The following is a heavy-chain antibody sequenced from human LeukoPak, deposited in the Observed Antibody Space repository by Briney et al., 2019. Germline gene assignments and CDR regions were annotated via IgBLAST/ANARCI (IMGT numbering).Heavy chain of an antibody. CDR1: GYSLTGYN. D-gene: IGHD6-6*01. Sequence: ASVKVSCQTPGYSLTGYNMHWVRQAPGQGLEWMGWINPDSGGTNYAQKFQGRVTMTRDTSISTAYMELSRLRSDDTAVYYCARDRGGEQLGAFDIWGQGTMVTVSS. CDR2: INPDSGGT. CDR3: ARDRGGEQLGAFDI. V-gene: IGHV1-2*02. J-gene: IGHJ3*02.